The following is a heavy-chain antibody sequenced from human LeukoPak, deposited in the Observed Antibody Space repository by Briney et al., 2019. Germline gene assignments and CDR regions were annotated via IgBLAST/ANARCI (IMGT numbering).Heavy chain of an antibody. D-gene: IGHD3-3*01. J-gene: IGHJ4*02. V-gene: IGHV3-21*01. CDR1: GFTFSSHS. Sequence: GGSLRLSCAASGFTFSSHSMNWVRQAPGKGLEWVSSISSSSSYIYYADSVKGRFTISRDNAKNSLYLQMNSLRAEDTAVYYCARDRTYYDFWSGYYKGPFDYWGQGTLVTVSS. CDR2: ISSSSSYI. CDR3: ARDRTYYDFWSGYYKGPFDY.